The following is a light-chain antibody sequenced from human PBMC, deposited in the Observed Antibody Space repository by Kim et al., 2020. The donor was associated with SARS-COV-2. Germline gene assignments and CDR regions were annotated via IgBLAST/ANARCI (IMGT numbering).Light chain of an antibody. CDR2: EDY. CDR1: SGNIASNF. V-gene: IGLV6-57*01. J-gene: IGLJ3*02. CDR3: QSCDATNQV. Sequence: NFMLTQPHSVSDSPGKTVTISCTRSSGNIASNFVQWYQQRPGSSPTIVIYEDYQRPSGVPDRFAGSIDRSANSASLTISGLKTEDEADYYCQSCDATNQVFGGGTQLTVL.